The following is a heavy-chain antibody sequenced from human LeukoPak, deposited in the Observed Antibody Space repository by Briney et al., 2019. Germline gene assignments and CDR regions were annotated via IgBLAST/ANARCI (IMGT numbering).Heavy chain of an antibody. CDR1: GFSFGRNA. Sequence: GSLRLSCAASGFSFGRNAMSWVRQSPGKGLEWIGSIYYSRTTYYNPSLNSRVTISVVTSKNQFSLQLNSVTAADTAVYYCVRHDGRSGGTMGALDSWGQGSLVTVSS. V-gene: IGHV4-39*01. J-gene: IGHJ4*02. CDR3: VRHDGRSGGTMGALDS. D-gene: IGHD4-23*01. CDR2: IYYSRTT.